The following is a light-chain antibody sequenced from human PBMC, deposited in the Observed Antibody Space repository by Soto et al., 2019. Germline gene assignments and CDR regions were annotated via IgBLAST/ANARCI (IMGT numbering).Light chain of an antibody. CDR2: DGS. V-gene: IGLV2-23*01. CDR1: SSDVGSYNL. J-gene: IGLJ2*01. CDR3: CSYAGSSTLV. Sequence: QSALTQPASVSGSPGQSITISCTGTSSDVGSYNLVSWYQQHPGTALKLIIYDGSKRPSGVSTRCSGSKSGNTASLTISGLQAEDEADYYCCSYAGSSTLVFGGGTKLTVL.